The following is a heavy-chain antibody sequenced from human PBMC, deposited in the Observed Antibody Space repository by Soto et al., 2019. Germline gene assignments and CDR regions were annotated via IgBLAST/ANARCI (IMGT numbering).Heavy chain of an antibody. D-gene: IGHD2-2*01. CDR2: ISYDGSNK. V-gene: IGHV3-30*18. CDR3: AKDKGSSTYYYYGMDV. CDR1: GFSFKSYG. Sequence: PXVCLRLSCAACGFSFKSYGMHWVRQAPGKGLEWVAVISYDGSNKYYADSVKGRFTISRDNSKNTLYLQMNSLRAGDTAVYYCAKDKGSSTYYYYGMDVWAQGTTVTVSS. J-gene: IGHJ6*02.